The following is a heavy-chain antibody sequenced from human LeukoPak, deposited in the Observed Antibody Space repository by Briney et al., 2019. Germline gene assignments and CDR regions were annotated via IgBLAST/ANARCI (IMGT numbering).Heavy chain of an antibody. CDR1: GFTFDDYA. D-gene: IGHD5-24*01. Sequence: ALRLSCAASGFTFDDYAMHWVRQAPGKGLEWVSGISWNSGSIGYADSVKGRFTISRDNAKTSLYRQMNSLRAEDTALYYCAKDLGPGSMATSPGFDYWGQGTLVTVSS. CDR3: AKDLGPGSMATSPGFDY. J-gene: IGHJ4*02. V-gene: IGHV3-9*01. CDR2: ISWNSGSI.